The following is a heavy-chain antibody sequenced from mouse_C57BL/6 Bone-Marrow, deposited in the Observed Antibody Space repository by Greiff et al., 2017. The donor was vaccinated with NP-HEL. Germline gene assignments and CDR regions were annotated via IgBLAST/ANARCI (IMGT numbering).Heavy chain of an antibody. V-gene: IGHV1-19*01. Sequence: VQLKESGPVLVKPGASVKMSCKASGYTFTDYYMNWVKQSHGKSLEWIGVINPYNGGTSYNQKFKGKATLTVDKSSSTAYMELNSLTSEDSAVYYCARSYYSNYYAMDYWGQGTSVTVSS. D-gene: IGHD2-5*01. J-gene: IGHJ4*01. CDR2: INPYNGGT. CDR1: GYTFTDYY. CDR3: ARSYYSNYYAMDY.